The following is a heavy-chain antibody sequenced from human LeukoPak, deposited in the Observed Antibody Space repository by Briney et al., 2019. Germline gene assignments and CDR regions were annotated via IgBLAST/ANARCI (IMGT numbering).Heavy chain of an antibody. D-gene: IGHD3-22*01. V-gene: IGHV3-23*01. J-gene: IGHJ4*02. CDR1: GFTFSSYA. CDR2: ISSSGGST. CDR3: AKVWDTYYYDSSGSFDY. Sequence: PGGSLRLSWAASGFTFSSYAMSWVRQAPEKGLEWVSAISSSGGSTYYADSVKGRFTISRNNSKNTLYLQMNSPRAEHTDVYYCAKVWDTYYYDSSGSFDYWGQGTLVTVSS.